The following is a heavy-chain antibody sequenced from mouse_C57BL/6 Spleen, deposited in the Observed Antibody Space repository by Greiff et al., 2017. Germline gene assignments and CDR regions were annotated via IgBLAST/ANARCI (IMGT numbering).Heavy chain of an antibody. J-gene: IGHJ4*01. CDR2: ISSGSSTI. D-gene: IGHD1-1*01. V-gene: IGHV5-17*01. CDR3: ARSLYGGYMDY. Sequence: EVMLVESGGGLVKPGGSLKLSCAASGFTFSDYGMHWVRQAPEKGLEWVAYISSGSSTIYYADTVKGRFTIARDNAKNTLFLQMTSLRAEDTAMYYCARSLYGGYMDYWGQGTSVTVSS. CDR1: GFTFSDYG.